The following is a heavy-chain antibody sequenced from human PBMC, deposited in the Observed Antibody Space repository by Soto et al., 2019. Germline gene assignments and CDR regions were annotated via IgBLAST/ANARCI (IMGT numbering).Heavy chain of an antibody. V-gene: IGHV3-23*01. CDR3: AKRVGLGSGWYYFDY. CDR2: ISGSGGST. D-gene: IGHD6-19*01. Sequence: EVQLLESGGGLVQPGGSLRLSCAASGFTFSSYAMSWVRQAPGKGLEWVSAISGSGGSTYYADSGKGRFTISRDNSKNTLYLQMNSRRAEDTAVYYCAKRVGLGSGWYYFDYWGQGTLVTVSS. CDR1: GFTFSSYA. J-gene: IGHJ4*02.